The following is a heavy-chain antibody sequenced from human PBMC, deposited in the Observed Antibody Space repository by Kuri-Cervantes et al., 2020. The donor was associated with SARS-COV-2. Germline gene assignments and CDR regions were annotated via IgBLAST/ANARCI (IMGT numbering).Heavy chain of an antibody. Sequence: GGSLRLSCAASGFTFSSYAMHWVRQAPGKGLEWVAVISYDGSNKYYADSVKGRFTISRDNSKNTLYLPMNSLRAEDTAVYYCARPYSGSYQSWFDPWGQGTLVT. D-gene: IGHD1-26*01. J-gene: IGHJ5*02. V-gene: IGHV3-30*04. CDR1: GFTFSSYA. CDR3: ARPYSGSYQSWFDP. CDR2: ISYDGSNK.